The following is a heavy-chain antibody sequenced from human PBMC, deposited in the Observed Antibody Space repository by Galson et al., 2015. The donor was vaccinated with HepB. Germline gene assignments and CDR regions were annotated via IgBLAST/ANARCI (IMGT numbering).Heavy chain of an antibody. CDR2: TYYRSNWYN. D-gene: IGHD6-13*01. CDR3: VKPYLIAAAGTDY. CDR1: GDSVSSKSAA. V-gene: IGHV6-1*01. J-gene: IGHJ4*02. Sequence: CAISGDSVSSKSAAWNWIRQSASGGLEWLGRTYYRSNWYNDYAESVKSRITINPDTSRNLFYLQLKSVTPEDTAVYYCVKPYLIAAAGTDYWGQGTLVTVSS.